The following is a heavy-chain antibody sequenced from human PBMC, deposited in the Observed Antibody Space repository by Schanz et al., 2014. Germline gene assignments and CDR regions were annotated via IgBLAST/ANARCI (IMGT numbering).Heavy chain of an antibody. J-gene: IGHJ4*02. Sequence: QVQLVESGGGLVKPGGSLRLSCAASGFTFSDYYMSWIRQAPGKGLEWVSYVSSSSSYTHYADSVKGRFTISRDNSKNTLFLQMNSLRAEDTAVYYCAKDLDANYFDYWGQGILVTVSS. D-gene: IGHD1-1*01. CDR2: VSSSSSYT. CDR3: AKDLDANYFDY. CDR1: GFTFSDYY. V-gene: IGHV3-11*06.